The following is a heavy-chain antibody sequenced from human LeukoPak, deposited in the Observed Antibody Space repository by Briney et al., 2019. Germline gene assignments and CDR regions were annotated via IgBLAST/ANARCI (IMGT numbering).Heavy chain of an antibody. CDR3: ARDHSYCSGGSCYSLAFDF. CDR2: INHSGST. CDR1: GGSFSGYY. Sequence: PSETLSLTCAVYGGSFSGYYWSWIRQPPGKGLEWIGEINHSGSTNYNPSLKSRVTISVDTSKNQFSLKLSSVAAADTAVYYCARDHSYCSGGSCYSLAFDFWGQGTMVTVSS. D-gene: IGHD2-15*01. J-gene: IGHJ3*01. V-gene: IGHV4-34*01.